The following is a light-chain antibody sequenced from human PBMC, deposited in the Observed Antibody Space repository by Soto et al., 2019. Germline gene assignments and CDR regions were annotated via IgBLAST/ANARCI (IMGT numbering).Light chain of an antibody. J-gene: IGLJ3*02. CDR3: AAWDGSLNGWV. Sequence: QSVLTQPPSASGTPGQRVTISWSGSSSNVGSDIVNWYRQLPGTAPELLIYSDNQRPSGVPDRFSGSKSGTSASLAISGLQSDDEADYYCAAWDGSLNGWVFGGGTKLTVL. CDR2: SDN. CDR1: SSNVGSDI. V-gene: IGLV1-44*01.